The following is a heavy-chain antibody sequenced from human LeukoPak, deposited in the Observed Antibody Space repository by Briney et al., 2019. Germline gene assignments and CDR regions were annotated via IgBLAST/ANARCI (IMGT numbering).Heavy chain of an antibody. Sequence: GGSLRLSCAASGFTFDSYAMNWVRQAPGKGLEWVSGFSGSRGSTYYADSVKGRFTISRDNSKSTLYLQMNSLRAEDTAVYYCARDSASRLRSDYFDYWGQGTLVTVSS. V-gene: IGHV3-23*01. D-gene: IGHD2-21*02. J-gene: IGHJ4*02. CDR1: GFTFDSYA. CDR3: ARDSASRLRSDYFDY. CDR2: FSGSRGST.